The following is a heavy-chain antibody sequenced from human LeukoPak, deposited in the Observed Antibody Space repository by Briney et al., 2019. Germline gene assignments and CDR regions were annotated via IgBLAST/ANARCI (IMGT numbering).Heavy chain of an antibody. CDR2: IIPIFGTA. D-gene: IGHD2-2*02. V-gene: IGHV1-69*05. CDR1: GGTFSTYA. Sequence: GASVKVSCKASGGTFSTYAISWVRQAPGQGLEWMGGIIPIFGTANYSQKFQGRVTITTDESTSTAYMELSSLRSEDTAVYYCASGYCSTTSCYTIDYWGQGTLVTVSS. CDR3: ASGYCSTTSCYTIDY. J-gene: IGHJ4*02.